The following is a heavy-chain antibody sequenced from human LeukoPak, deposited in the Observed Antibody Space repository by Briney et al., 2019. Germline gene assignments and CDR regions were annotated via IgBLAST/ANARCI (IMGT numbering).Heavy chain of an antibody. CDR1: GLTVSSNY. J-gene: IGHJ4*02. D-gene: IGHD1-26*01. CDR3: ARGRQFRYSGSYEAGLDY. V-gene: IGHV3-53*01. Sequence: GGSLRLSCAASGLTVSSNYMTWVRQAPGKGLEWVSVIYSGGSTYYADSVKGRFTISRDNSKNTLYLQMNSLRAEDTAVYYCARGRQFRYSGSYEAGLDYWGQGTLVTVSS. CDR2: IYSGGST.